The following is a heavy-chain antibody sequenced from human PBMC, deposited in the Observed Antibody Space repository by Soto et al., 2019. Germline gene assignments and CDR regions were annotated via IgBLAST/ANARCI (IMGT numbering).Heavy chain of an antibody. J-gene: IGHJ4*02. CDR2: IYYSGST. D-gene: IGHD2-21*01. V-gene: IGHV4-59*01. CDR3: ARVRSSRVVDY. Sequence: SETLSLTCTVSGGSISSYYWSWIRQPPGRGLEWIGYIYYSGSTNYNPSLKSRVTISVDTSKNQFSLKLSSVTAADTAVYYCARVRSSRVVDYWGQGTLVTVSS. CDR1: GGSISSYY.